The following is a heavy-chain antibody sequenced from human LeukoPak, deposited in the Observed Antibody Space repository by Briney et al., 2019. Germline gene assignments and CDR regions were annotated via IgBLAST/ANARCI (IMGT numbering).Heavy chain of an antibody. CDR1: GLTLDVYA. D-gene: IGHD3-22*01. CDR3: AKVLGYYDSSGYYQEGGFDY. J-gene: IGHJ4*02. V-gene: IGHV3-43*02. Sequence: GGSLPLSCALSGLTLDVYAMHWVRHPPEEAREWVAHLIQDGGSTYYADSVKGRFTISRDNSKNSLYLQMNSLRTEDTALYYCAKVLGYYDSSGYYQEGGFDYWGQGTLVTVSS. CDR2: LIQDGGST.